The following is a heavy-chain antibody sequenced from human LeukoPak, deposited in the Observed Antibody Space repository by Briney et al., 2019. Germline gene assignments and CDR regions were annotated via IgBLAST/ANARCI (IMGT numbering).Heavy chain of an antibody. J-gene: IGHJ3*02. CDR3: AHEAASETGAFDI. Sequence: GGSLRLSCAASGFTFSSYPMSWVRQAPGKGLEWVSAISGSGGSTYYADSVKGRFTISRDNSKNTLYLQMNSLRAGDTAVYYCAHEAASETGAFDIWGQGTMVTVSS. CDR1: GFTFSSYP. CDR2: ISGSGGST. V-gene: IGHV3-23*01. D-gene: IGHD6-13*01.